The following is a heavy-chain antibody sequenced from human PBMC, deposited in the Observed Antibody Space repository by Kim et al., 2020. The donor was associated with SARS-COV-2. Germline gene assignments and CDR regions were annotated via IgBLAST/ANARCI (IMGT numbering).Heavy chain of an antibody. Sequence: ASVKVSCKASGYTLTSYSMHWVRQAPGQRLEWMGWINAGNGNTKYSQKFQGRVTITRDTSASTAYMELSSLRSEDTAVYYCARDRNYYYYGMDVWGQGTTVTVSS. CDR2: INAGNGNT. CDR1: GYTLTSYS. V-gene: IGHV1-3*01. CDR3: ARDRNYYYYGMDV. J-gene: IGHJ6*02.